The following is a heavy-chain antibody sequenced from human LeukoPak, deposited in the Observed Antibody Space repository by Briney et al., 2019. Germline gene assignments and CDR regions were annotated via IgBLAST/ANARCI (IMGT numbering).Heavy chain of an antibody. Sequence: ASVKVSCKASGYTFTTDYIHWVRQAPGQGLEWMGIINPSGGSTTYAQKFQGRVIMTGDTSTSTVYMELRSLRSEDTAVYYCARYYYTSGSSYGYYHFYMDVWGKGTTVTVSS. J-gene: IGHJ6*03. V-gene: IGHV1-46*01. CDR3: ARYYYTSGSSYGYYHFYMDV. CDR2: INPSGGST. D-gene: IGHD3-10*01. CDR1: GYTFTTDY.